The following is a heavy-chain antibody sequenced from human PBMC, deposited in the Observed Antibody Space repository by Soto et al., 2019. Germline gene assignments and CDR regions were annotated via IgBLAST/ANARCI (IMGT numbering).Heavy chain of an antibody. CDR3: ARAPRIAAAGTKNWFDP. Sequence: TLSLTCTVSGGSNSSGGYYWIWIRQHPGKGLEWSGYIYYSGSTYYNPSLKSRVTISVDTSKNQCSLKLSSVTAADTAVYYCARAPRIAAAGTKNWFDPWGQGTLVTVSS. D-gene: IGHD6-13*01. V-gene: IGHV4-31*03. CDR1: GGSNSSGGYY. CDR2: IYYSGST. J-gene: IGHJ5*02.